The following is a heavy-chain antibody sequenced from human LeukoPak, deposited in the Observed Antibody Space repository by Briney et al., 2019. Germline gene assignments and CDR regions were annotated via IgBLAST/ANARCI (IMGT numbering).Heavy chain of an antibody. V-gene: IGHV3-11*06. J-gene: IGHJ1*01. D-gene: IGHD3/OR15-3a*01. CDR1: GFTFSDYY. CDR3: ARQGLYDSSDFWTFQH. Sequence: GGSLRLSCAAFGFTFSDYYMSWIRQTPGKGLEWVSSISDSSGYKNYANSLKGRFTISRDNAKNSVYLQMNSLSAEDTAVYYCARQGLYDSSDFWTFQHWGQGTLVTVSS. CDR2: ISDSSGYK.